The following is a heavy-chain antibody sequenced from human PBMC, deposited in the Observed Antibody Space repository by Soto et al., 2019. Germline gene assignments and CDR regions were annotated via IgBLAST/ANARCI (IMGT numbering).Heavy chain of an antibody. V-gene: IGHV3-9*01. D-gene: IGHD2-15*01. Sequence: EEQLVESGGASVQPGRSLRLSCAASGFTFDDHAMHWVRQAPGKGLEWVSSITWNGVNSGYADSIKGRFTISRDNAKNSPYLQMDTLGAEDTAFYYRNRGYCSVGRCPFDIWGLGTMVTVSS. CDR2: ITWNGVNS. CDR1: GFTFDDHA. CDR3: NRGYCSVGRCPFDI. J-gene: IGHJ3*02.